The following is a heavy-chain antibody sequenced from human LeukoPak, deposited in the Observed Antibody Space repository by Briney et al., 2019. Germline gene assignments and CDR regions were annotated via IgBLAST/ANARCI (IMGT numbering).Heavy chain of an antibody. J-gene: IGHJ4*02. CDR2: ISSSSSYI. CDR1: GFTFSSYS. D-gene: IGHD3-10*01. V-gene: IGHV3-21*01. Sequence: RGSLRLSCAASGFTFSSYSMNWVRQAPGKGLEWVSSISSSSSYIYYADSVKGRFTISRDNAKNSLYLQMNSLRAEDTAVYYCARAQNYGYGSGSYLQYYFDYWGQGTLVTVSS. CDR3: ARAQNYGYGSGSYLQYYFDY.